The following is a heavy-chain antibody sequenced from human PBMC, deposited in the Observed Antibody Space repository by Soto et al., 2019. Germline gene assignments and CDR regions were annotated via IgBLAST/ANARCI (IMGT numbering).Heavy chain of an antibody. CDR1: GFSLTTSGLG. D-gene: IGHD3-3*01. CDR3: ARRVLRTVFGLVTTTAIYFDF. V-gene: IGHV2-5*02. J-gene: IGHJ4*02. Sequence: QITLNESGPTQVKPRQTLTLTCTFSGFSLTTSGLGVGWIRQSPGKAPEWLALIYWDDDKRYSPSLKSRLTITKDTSQNQVVLTMADLDPADTATYYCARRVLRTVFGLVTTTAIYFDFWGQGTPVAVSS. CDR2: IYWDDDK.